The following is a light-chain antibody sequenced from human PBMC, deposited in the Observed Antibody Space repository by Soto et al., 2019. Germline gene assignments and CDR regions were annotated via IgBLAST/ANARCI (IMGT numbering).Light chain of an antibody. J-gene: IGKJ4*01. CDR3: QQRSNWPPVT. CDR1: QSDRSC. Sequence: IVLKRSPATLTLSPGERATISYRAIQSDRSCLAWYQHKAGPETRLLIYDASNRATGIPARFSGSGSGTDFTLTISSLEPEDFAVYYCQQRSNWPPVTFGGGTQVDIK. V-gene: IGKV3-11*01. CDR2: DAS.